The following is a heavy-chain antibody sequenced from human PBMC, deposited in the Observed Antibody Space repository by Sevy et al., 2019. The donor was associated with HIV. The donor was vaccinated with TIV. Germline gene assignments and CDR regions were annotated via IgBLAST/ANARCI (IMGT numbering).Heavy chain of an antibody. V-gene: IGHV3-7*01. Sequence: GGSLRLSCTASGFTFRNHWMSWVRQAPGKGLEWVANIKEDGSDKYYVDTVKGRFTISRDNAKNSLYLQMNNLRVEDTAMYYCGGLGGEAGSNGGVDHWGQGTVVTVSS. J-gene: IGHJ4*02. D-gene: IGHD3-16*01. CDR3: GGLGGEAGSNGGVDH. CDR1: GFTFRNHW. CDR2: IKEDGSDK.